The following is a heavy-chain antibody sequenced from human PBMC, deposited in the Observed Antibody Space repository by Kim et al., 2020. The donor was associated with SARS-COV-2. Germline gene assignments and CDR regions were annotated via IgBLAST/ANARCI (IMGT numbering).Heavy chain of an antibody. Sequence: GGSLRLSCAASGFTFDDYAMHWVRQAPGKGLECVSLISGDGGSTYYADSVKGRFTISRDNSKNSLYLQMNSLRTEDTALYYCAKDIDDYVWGTTGLPDYWGQGTLVTVSS. CDR1: GFTFDDYA. J-gene: IGHJ4*02. D-gene: IGHD3-16*01. CDR3: AKDIDDYVWGTTGLPDY. V-gene: IGHV3-43*02. CDR2: ISGDGGST.